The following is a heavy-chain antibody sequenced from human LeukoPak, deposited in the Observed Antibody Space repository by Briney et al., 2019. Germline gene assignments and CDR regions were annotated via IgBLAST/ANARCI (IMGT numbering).Heavy chain of an antibody. CDR2: INPSGGST. J-gene: IGHJ4*02. CDR1: GYTFTSYY. V-gene: IGHV1-46*01. CDR3: ARDYGSYYYFDY. D-gene: IGHD1-26*01. Sequence: ASVKISCKASGYTFTSYYMHWVRQAPGQGLEWMGIINPSGGSTSYAQKFQGRVTMTRDTSTSTVYMELSSLRSEDTAVYYCARDYGSYYYFDYWGQGTLVTVSS.